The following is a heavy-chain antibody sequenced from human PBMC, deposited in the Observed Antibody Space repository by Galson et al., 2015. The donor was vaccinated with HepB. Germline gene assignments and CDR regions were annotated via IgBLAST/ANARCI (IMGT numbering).Heavy chain of an antibody. J-gene: IGHJ4*02. D-gene: IGHD6-19*01. CDR1: GSTFSSYA. V-gene: IGHV3-30-3*01. CDR3: ARDFGVAGTSFDFDY. CDR2: ISYDGSNK. Sequence: SLRLSCAASGSTFSSYAMHWVRQAPGKGLEWVAVISYDGSNKYYADSVKGRFTISRDNSKNTLYLQMNSLRAEDTAVYYCARDFGVAGTSFDFDYWGQGTLVTVSS.